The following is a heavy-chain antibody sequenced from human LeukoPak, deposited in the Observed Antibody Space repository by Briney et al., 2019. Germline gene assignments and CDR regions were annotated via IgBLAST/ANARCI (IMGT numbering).Heavy chain of an antibody. V-gene: IGHV3-15*01. CDR3: TTEADTAMERGDY. CDR1: GFTFSNAW. J-gene: IGHJ4*02. D-gene: IGHD5-18*01. Sequence: GGSLRLSCAASGFTFSNAWMSWVRQATGKGLEWVGRIKSKTDGGTTDYAAPVKGRFTISRDDSKNTLYLQMNSLKTEDTAVYYCTTEADTAMERGDYWGQGTLVTVSS. CDR2: IKSKTDGGTT.